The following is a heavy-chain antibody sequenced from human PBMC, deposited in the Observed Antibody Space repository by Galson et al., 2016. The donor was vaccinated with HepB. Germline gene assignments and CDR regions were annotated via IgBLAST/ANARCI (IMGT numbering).Heavy chain of an antibody. Sequence: SLRLSCAASGFTFSAYWMHWARHSPGKGLVWVSRIKGDGSTTNYADSVKGRFTISRDNAKNTLYLEMNSPTAEDTAVYFCGRDLHVAAADYWGQGTLVTVSS. D-gene: IGHD6-13*01. J-gene: IGHJ4*02. V-gene: IGHV3-74*01. CDR2: IKGDGSTT. CDR3: GRDLHVAAADY. CDR1: GFTFSAYW.